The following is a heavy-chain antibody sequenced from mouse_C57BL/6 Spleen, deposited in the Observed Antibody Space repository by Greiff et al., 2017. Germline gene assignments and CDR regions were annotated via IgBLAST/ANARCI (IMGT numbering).Heavy chain of an antibody. CDR3: AREGTTVIDHYAMDY. Sequence: VQLQHPGPALVNPGASVKISCKAPGYPFTDYHMIWVKQSHGQSLEWFGDINPNNGGPSYNQKFKGKATLTVDKASSTAYMELRSLTSEDSAVYYCAREGTTVIDHYAMDYWGQGTSVTVSS. J-gene: IGHJ4*01. CDR2: INPNNGGP. CDR1: GYPFTDYH. D-gene: IGHD1-1*01. V-gene: IGHV1-26*01.